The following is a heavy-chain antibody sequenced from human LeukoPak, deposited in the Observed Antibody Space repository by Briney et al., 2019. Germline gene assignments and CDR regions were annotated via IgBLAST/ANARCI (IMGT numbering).Heavy chain of an antibody. CDR2: VSGSSSHT. J-gene: IGHJ4*02. CDR1: GFAFSRYA. CDR3: TKESDYSNAAPEWGFDS. Sequence: GGSLKLSCVASGFAFSRYAMSWVRQAPGKGLEWVSGVSGSSSHTAAADSVKGRFTISRDNSRNTLYLQMHSLRADDTAVYYCTKESDYSNAAPEWGFDSWGQGTLVTVSS. V-gene: IGHV3-23*01. D-gene: IGHD3-3*01.